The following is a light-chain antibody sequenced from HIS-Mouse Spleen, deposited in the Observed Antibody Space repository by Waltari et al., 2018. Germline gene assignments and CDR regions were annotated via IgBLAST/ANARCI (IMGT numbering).Light chain of an antibody. CDR1: ALPKKY. J-gene: IGLJ2*01. V-gene: IGLV3-10*01. CDR3: YSTDSSGNHMV. Sequence: SYDLTQPPSVSVSPGQTARITCSGDALPKKYAYWYQQKSGQAPVLVIDEDSERPSGNAERYSGSGAGTMGTLTISGAKVEDEADYYCYSTDSSGNHMVFGGGTKLTVL. CDR2: EDS.